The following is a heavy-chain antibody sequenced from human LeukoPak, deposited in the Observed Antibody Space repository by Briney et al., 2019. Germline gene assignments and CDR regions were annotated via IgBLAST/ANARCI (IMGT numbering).Heavy chain of an antibody. Sequence: GGSLRLSCAAYGFTFSSYAMHWVRQAPGKGLEWVAVISYDGSNKYYADSVNGRFTISRDNSKNTLYLQMNSLRAEGTAVYYCARDRGTASDYWGQGTLVTVSS. V-gene: IGHV3-30-3*01. J-gene: IGHJ4*02. CDR1: GFTFSSYA. CDR2: ISYDGSNK. CDR3: ARDRGTASDY. D-gene: IGHD5-18*01.